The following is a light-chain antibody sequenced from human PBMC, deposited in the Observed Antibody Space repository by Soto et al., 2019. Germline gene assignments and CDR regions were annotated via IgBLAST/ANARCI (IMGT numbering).Light chain of an antibody. CDR1: QSISNW. V-gene: IGKV1-5*01. CDR2: DAS. J-gene: IGKJ1*01. Sequence: DIQMTQSPSTLSASVGDRVTITCRASQSISNWLAWYQQKPGKAPKILIYDASSLESGVPSRFSGSGSGTEFTLTISSLQPDDFATYYCHQYNSYPRTFGQGTKVDIK. CDR3: HQYNSYPRT.